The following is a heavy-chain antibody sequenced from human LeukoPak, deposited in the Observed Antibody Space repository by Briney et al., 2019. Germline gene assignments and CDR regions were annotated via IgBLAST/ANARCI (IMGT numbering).Heavy chain of an antibody. CDR3: ARVDEYYDFWSGYYERWFDP. V-gene: IGHV4-59*01. D-gene: IGHD3-3*01. CDR1: GGSISSYY. Sequence: SETLSLTCTVSGGSISSYYWSWTRQPPGKGLEWIGYIYYSGSTNYNPSLKSRATISVDTSKNQFSLKLSSVTAADTAVYYCARVDEYYDFWSGYYERWFDPWGQGTLVTVSS. CDR2: IYYSGST. J-gene: IGHJ5*02.